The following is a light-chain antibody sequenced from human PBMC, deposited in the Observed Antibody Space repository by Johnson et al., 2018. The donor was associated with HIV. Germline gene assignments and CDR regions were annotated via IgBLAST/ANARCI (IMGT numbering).Light chain of an antibody. CDR2: ENN. V-gene: IGLV1-51*02. CDR1: SSNIGNNY. Sequence: QSILTQPPSVSAAPGQKVTISCSGSSSNIGNNYVSWYQQLPGTAPKLLIYENNKRPSGIPDRFSGSKSGTSATLGITGLQTGDEADYYCGAWDNSLSGGRFVFGTGTKVTVL. J-gene: IGLJ1*01. CDR3: GAWDNSLSGGRFV.